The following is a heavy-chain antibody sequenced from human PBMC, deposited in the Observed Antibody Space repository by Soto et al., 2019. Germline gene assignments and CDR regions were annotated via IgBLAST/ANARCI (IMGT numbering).Heavy chain of an antibody. CDR1: GGSISSGGYY. CDR2: IYYRGRT. D-gene: IGHD1-26*01. Sequence: QVQLQESGPGLVKPSQTLSLTCTVSGGSISSGGYYWSWIRQHPGKGLEWIGYIYYRGRTYYNPSLKSRVTRSVDTSKNQFSVKLSSVTAADTAVYYCARDSGGSFHFDYWGQGTLVTVSS. CDR3: ARDSGGSFHFDY. J-gene: IGHJ4*02. V-gene: IGHV4-31*03.